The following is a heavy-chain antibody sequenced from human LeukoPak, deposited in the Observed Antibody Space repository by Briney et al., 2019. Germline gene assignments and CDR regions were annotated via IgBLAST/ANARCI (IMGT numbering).Heavy chain of an antibody. V-gene: IGHV3-7*01. CDR2: IKQDGSEK. Sequence: GGSLRLSCAASGFTFSIYWMSWVRQAPGKGLEWVANIKQDGSEKYYVDSVKGRFTISRDNAKNSLYLQMNSLRAEDTAVYYCARRNTVTTFYYFDYWGQGTLVTVSS. J-gene: IGHJ4*02. CDR1: GFTFSIYW. D-gene: IGHD4-11*01. CDR3: ARRNTVTTFYYFDY.